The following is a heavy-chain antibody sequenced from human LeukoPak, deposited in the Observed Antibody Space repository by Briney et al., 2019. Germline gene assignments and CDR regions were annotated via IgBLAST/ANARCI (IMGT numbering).Heavy chain of an antibody. Sequence: GGSLRLSCAASGFTVSRNYMSWVRQAPGKGLEWVSVIYSGGSTDYADSVKGRFTIARDNSKNTVYLQMNRLRPEDTAMYYCAREGGYVFDYWGQGTLVTVSS. J-gene: IGHJ4*02. CDR1: GFTVSRNY. CDR2: IYSGGST. V-gene: IGHV3-53*01. D-gene: IGHD5-12*01. CDR3: AREGGYVFDY.